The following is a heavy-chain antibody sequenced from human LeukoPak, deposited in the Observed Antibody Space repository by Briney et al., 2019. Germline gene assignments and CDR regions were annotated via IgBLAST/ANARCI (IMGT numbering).Heavy chain of an antibody. D-gene: IGHD2-21*02. V-gene: IGHV3-30*18. CDR2: ISYDGSNK. CDR3: AKAYIVVVTSIIDY. Sequence: PGGSLRLSCAASGFTFSSYGMHWVRQAPGKGLEWVAVISYDGSNKYYADSVRGRFTISRDNSKSTLYLQMNSLRTEDTAVYYCAKAYIVVVTSIIDYWGQGTLVTVSS. J-gene: IGHJ4*02. CDR1: GFTFSSYG.